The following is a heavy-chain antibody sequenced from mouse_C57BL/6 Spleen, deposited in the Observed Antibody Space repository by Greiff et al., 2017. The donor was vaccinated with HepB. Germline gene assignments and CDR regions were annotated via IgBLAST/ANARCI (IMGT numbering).Heavy chain of an antibody. Sequence: EVKLLESGGGLVKPGGSLKLSCAASGFTFSDYGMHWVRQAPEKGLEWVAYISSGSSTIYYADTVKGRFTISRDNAKNTLFLQMTSLRSEDTAMYYCAREGIYDYDLTWFAYWGQGTLVTVSA. CDR2: ISSGSSTI. CDR3: AREGIYDYDLTWFAY. D-gene: IGHD2-4*01. CDR1: GFTFSDYG. V-gene: IGHV5-17*01. J-gene: IGHJ3*01.